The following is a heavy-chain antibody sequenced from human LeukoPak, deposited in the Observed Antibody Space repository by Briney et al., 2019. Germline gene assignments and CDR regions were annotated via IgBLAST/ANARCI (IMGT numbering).Heavy chain of an antibody. V-gene: IGHV3-23*01. CDR3: AKDGGRVVTARNFDY. CDR2: ISGSGGST. Sequence: PGGSLRLSCAASGFTFSSYSINWVRQAPGKGLEWVSAISGSGGSTYYADSVKGRFTISRDNSKNTLYLQMSSLRAEDTAVYYCAKDGGRVVTARNFDYWAQGTLVTVSS. J-gene: IGHJ4*02. D-gene: IGHD2-21*02. CDR1: GFTFSSYS.